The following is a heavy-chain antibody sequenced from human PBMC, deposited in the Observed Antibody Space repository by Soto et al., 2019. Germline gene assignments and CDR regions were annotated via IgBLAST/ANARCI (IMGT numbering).Heavy chain of an antibody. CDR1: GYTFTGYY. CDR2: INPNSGGT. Sequence: GASVTVSCKASGYTFTGYYMHWVRQAPGKGLEWMGWINPNSGGTNYAQKFQGWVTMTRETSISTAYMELSRLRSDDTAVYYCAREVVVPADIPVTYYYYYGMDVWGQGTTVTVSS. J-gene: IGHJ6*02. CDR3: AREVVVPADIPVTYYYYYGMDV. V-gene: IGHV1-2*04. D-gene: IGHD2-2*02.